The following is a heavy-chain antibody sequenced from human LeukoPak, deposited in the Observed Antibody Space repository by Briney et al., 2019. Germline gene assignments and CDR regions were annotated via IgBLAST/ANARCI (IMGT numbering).Heavy chain of an antibody. Sequence: GGSLRLSCADSGFTFSSHWMHWVRQAPGKGLVWVSRIKYDASSTSYADSVKGRFTISRDNAKNTLYLQMNSLRAEDTAVYYCARVDYGDDQYFQHWGQGTLVTVSS. CDR3: ARVDYGDDQYFQH. J-gene: IGHJ1*01. CDR1: GFTFSSHW. CDR2: IKYDASST. D-gene: IGHD4-17*01. V-gene: IGHV3-74*01.